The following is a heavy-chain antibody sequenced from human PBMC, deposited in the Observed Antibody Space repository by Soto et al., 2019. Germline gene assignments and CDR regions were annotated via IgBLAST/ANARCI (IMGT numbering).Heavy chain of an antibody. J-gene: IGHJ4*02. CDR2: ISWNSGSI. Sequence: GGSLRLSCAASGFTFDDYAMHWVRQAPGKGLEWVSGISWNSGSIGYADSVKGRFTISRDNAKNSLYLQMNSLRAEDTALYYCAKPRRVYDILTGYYDYWGQGTLVTVSS. CDR1: GFTFDDYA. CDR3: AKPRRVYDILTGYYDY. D-gene: IGHD3-9*01. V-gene: IGHV3-9*01.